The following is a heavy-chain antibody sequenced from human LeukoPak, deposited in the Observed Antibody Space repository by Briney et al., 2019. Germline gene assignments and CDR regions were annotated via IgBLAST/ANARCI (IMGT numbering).Heavy chain of an antibody. D-gene: IGHD4-17*01. Sequence: ASVKVSCKASGYTSTGYYMHWVRQAPGQGLEWMGWISAYNGDTNYAQKLQGRVTMTTDTSTSTAYMELRSLRSDDTAVYYCARDLSDYGPFDYWGQGTLVTVSS. J-gene: IGHJ4*02. CDR1: GYTSTGYY. V-gene: IGHV1-18*04. CDR3: ARDLSDYGPFDY. CDR2: ISAYNGDT.